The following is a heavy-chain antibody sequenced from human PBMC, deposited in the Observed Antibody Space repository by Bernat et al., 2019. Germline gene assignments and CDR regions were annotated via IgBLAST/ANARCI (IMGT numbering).Heavy chain of an antibody. J-gene: IGHJ3*02. V-gene: IGHV4-31*03. CDR1: GGSISTGDYY. CDR3: ASVEGASVDFDI. CDR2: IYYSGNT. Sequence: QVQLQELGPGLVKPSQTLSLICTVSGGSISTGDYYWSWIRQHPGKGLEWIGYIYYSGNTYYNPSLKSRVTISVDTSKNQFSLKLGSVTAADTAVYLCASVEGASVDFDIWGQGPMVTVSS.